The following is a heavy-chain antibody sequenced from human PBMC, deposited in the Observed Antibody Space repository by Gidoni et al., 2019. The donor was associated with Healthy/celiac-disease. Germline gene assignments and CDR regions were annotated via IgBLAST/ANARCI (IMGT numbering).Heavy chain of an antibody. V-gene: IGHV5-51*01. CDR3: ARHSPVYDSSGSFGY. Sequence: EVQLVQSGAEVKKPGESLKISCKGSGYSFTSYWIGWVRQVPGKGLEWMGIIYPGDSDTRYSPSFQGQVTISADKSISTAYLQWSSLKASDTAMYYCARHSPVYDSSGSFGYWGQGTLVTVSS. D-gene: IGHD3-22*01. CDR2: IYPGDSDT. J-gene: IGHJ4*02. CDR1: GYSFTSYW.